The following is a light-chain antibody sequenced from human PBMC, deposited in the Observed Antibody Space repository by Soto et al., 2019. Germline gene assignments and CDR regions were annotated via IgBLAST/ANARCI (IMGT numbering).Light chain of an antibody. J-gene: IGLJ2*01. CDR3: SSQTGSATVL. V-gene: IGLV2-14*01. CDR1: SSDVGAYNF. Sequence: QSALTQPASLSGSPGQSITISCTGTSSDVGAYNFVSWYQQFPGKAPKLMIYEVSNRPSGVSDRFSGSKSGNTASLIISGLQAEDEADYYCSSQTGSATVLFGGGTKVTVL. CDR2: EVS.